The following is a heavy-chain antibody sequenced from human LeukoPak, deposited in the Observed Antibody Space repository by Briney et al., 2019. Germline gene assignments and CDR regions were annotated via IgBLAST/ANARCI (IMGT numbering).Heavy chain of an antibody. Sequence: GGSLRLSCVASGLSSARFWMDWVRQAPGKGLEWVANIRKDGGDIHYVDSVKGRLTISRDNAKNSVYLQMHSLRAEGTAMYYCARDAFGDFSYWGQGILVTVSS. D-gene: IGHD3-10*01. CDR1: GLSSARFW. CDR2: IRKDGGDI. V-gene: IGHV3-7*01. CDR3: ARDAFGDFSY. J-gene: IGHJ4*02.